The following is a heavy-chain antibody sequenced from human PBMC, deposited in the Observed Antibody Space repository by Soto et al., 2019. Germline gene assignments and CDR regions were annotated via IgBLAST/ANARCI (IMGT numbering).Heavy chain of an antibody. J-gene: IGHJ4*02. V-gene: IGHV3-74*01. D-gene: IGHD4-17*01. CDR2: INSDGSTT. CDR1: GFTFSGYW. CDR3: ASAKKGDYLQVY. Sequence: GGSLRLSCAVSGFTFSGYWMHWVRQAPGKGLVWVSRINSDGSTTSYADSVKGRFTISRDNAKNTLYLQMDSLRAEDTAVYFCASAKKGDYLQVYWGQGTLVTVSS.